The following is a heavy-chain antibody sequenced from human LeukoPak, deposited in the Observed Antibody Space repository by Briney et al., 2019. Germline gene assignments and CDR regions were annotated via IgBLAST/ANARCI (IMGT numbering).Heavy chain of an antibody. J-gene: IGHJ4*02. CDR2: ISDDGRAI. V-gene: IGHV3-11*01. Sequence: GGSLRLSCAASGFTFSDHYMSWIRQAPGKGLEWLCYISDDGRAIYYADSVKGRFTLSRDNSQNSMSLLMGSLRAEDTAVYYWARESKGLSVPFDFWGQGTLVTVSS. CDR1: GFTFSDHY. D-gene: IGHD2-2*01. CDR3: ARESKGLSVPFDF.